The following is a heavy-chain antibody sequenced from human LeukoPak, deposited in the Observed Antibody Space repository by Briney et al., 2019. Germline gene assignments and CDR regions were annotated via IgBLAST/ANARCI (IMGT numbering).Heavy chain of an antibody. CDR3: ARDSYYDFWSGYFDY. Sequence: GGSLRLSCAASGFTFSSHSMNWVRQAPGKGLEWVSSISSSSSYIYYADSVKGRFTISRDNAKNSLYLQMNSLRAEDTAVYYCARDSYYDFWSGYFDYWGQGTLVTVSS. D-gene: IGHD3-3*01. J-gene: IGHJ4*02. V-gene: IGHV3-21*01. CDR1: GFTFSSHS. CDR2: ISSSSSYI.